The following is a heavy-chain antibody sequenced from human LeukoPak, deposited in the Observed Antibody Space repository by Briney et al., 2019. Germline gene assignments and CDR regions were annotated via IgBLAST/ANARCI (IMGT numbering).Heavy chain of an antibody. CDR1: GFTVSSNY. J-gene: IGHJ5*02. CDR3: ARASGYSGSRRWFDP. CDR2: IYSAGNT. Sequence: GGSLRLSCAASGFTVSSNYMSWVRRAPGKGLEWVSFIYSAGNTYYADFVKGRFTISRHTSKNTLYLQMISLRAEDTAVYYCARASGYSGSRRWFDPWGQGTLVTVSS. D-gene: IGHD5-12*01. V-gene: IGHV3-53*04.